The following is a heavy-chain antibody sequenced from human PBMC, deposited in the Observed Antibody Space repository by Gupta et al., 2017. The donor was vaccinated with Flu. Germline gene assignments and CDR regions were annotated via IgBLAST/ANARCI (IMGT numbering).Heavy chain of an antibody. CDR3: AKPAQTPYYDFWSGYLRASAASFDY. CDR1: GFTFSSYG. Sequence: QVQLVESGGGMVQPGRSLRLSCAASGFTFSSYGMPWVRQAPGKGLEWVAVISYDGSNKYYADSVKGRFTISRDNSKNTLYLQMNSLRAEDTAVYYCAKPAQTPYYDFWSGYLRASAASFDYWGQGTLVTVSS. D-gene: IGHD3-3*01. CDR2: ISYDGSNK. V-gene: IGHV3-30*18. J-gene: IGHJ4*02.